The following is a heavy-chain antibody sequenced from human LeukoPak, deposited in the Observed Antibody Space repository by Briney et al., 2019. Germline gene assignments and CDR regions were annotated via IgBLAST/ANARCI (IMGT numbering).Heavy chain of an antibody. D-gene: IGHD2-21*01. Sequence: PGGSLRLSCAASGFTFSSYEMNWVRQAPGKGLEWVSYINSIGITIYYADSVKGRFTISRDNAKNSLYLQMNSLRVEDTAVYYCARGGGAEAFDIWGQGTMVTVSS. CDR3: ARGGGAEAFDI. CDR2: INSIGITI. J-gene: IGHJ3*02. V-gene: IGHV3-48*03. CDR1: GFTFSSYE.